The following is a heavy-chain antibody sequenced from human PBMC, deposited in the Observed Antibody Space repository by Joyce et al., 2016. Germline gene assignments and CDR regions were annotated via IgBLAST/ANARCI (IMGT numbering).Heavy chain of an antibody. J-gene: IGHJ3*01. Sequence: EVQLVQSGAEVKKPGESLKISCKGSGYSFTNYWIAWVRQMPGKGLEWVGIICPGDSETRYSPSFQGQGTISVDKSISTAYLQWSSLRTSDTAMYYCAKAPGLVDAFDFSGQGTMVTVSS. D-gene: IGHD2-8*02. V-gene: IGHV5-51*01. CDR1: GYSFTNYW. CDR3: AKAPGLVDAFDF. CDR2: ICPGDSET.